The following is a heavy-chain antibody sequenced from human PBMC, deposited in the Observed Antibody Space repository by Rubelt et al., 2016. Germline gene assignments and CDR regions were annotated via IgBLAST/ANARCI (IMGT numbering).Heavy chain of an antibody. CDR1: GFTFSSYA. CDR3: ASVYYGRFDY. CDR2: ISSSGSTI. V-gene: IGHV3-48*04. J-gene: IGHJ4*02. D-gene: IGHD4-17*01. Sequence: GGGLVQPGGSLRLSCAASGFTFSSYAMNWVRQAPGKGLEWVSYISSSGSTIYYADSVKGRFTISRDNAKNSLYLQMNSLRAEDTALYYCASVYYGRFDYWGQGVLVTVSS.